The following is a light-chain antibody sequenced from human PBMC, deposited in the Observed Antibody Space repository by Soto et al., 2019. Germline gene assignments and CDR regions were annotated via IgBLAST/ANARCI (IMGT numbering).Light chain of an antibody. CDR2: WAS. CDR1: QSVLYSSNNKNY. Sequence: DIVMTQSPECLAVSLGERATMNCKSSQSVLYSSNNKNYLAWYQQRPGQPPKLLIYWASTRESGVPDRFSGSGSGTDVTLTITSLQAEDVAVYYCQQYESTPPTFGQGTKLEIK. V-gene: IGKV4-1*01. J-gene: IGKJ2*01. CDR3: QQYESTPPT.